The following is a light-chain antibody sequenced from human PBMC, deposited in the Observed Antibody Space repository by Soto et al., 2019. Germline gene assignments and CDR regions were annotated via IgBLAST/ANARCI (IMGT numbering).Light chain of an antibody. CDR1: QNIGRF. V-gene: IGKV1-39*01. CDR3: QQSFTTPLT. J-gene: IGKJ4*01. Sequence: DIQMTQSPSSLSASVGDRVTITCRASQNIGRFLNWHQQKPGKAANVLINVASTLRSGVPSRFSGSGSGTDFNLTINSLQPEDFATYFCQQSFTTPLTFGGGTKVEIK. CDR2: VAS.